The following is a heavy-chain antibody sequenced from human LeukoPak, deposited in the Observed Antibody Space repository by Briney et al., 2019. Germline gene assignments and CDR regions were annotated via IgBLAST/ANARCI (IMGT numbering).Heavy chain of an antibody. CDR2: INSDGSST. Sequence: GGSLRLSCAASGFTFSSCWMHWVRQAPGKGLVWVSRINSDGSSTSYADSVKGRFTISRDNAKNSLYLQLNSLRGEDTAVYYCARVGYSGSPGDYWGQGTLVTVSS. J-gene: IGHJ4*02. V-gene: IGHV3-74*01. D-gene: IGHD1-26*01. CDR3: ARVGYSGSPGDY. CDR1: GFTFSSCW.